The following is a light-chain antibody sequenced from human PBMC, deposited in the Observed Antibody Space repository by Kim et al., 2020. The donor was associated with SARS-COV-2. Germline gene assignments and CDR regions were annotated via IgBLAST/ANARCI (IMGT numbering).Light chain of an antibody. CDR3: QQYGSSPYT. V-gene: IGKV3-20*01. J-gene: IGKJ2*01. Sequence: SPRQTAPLACRAGQGVLSTSLAWSPQRPGPTPALLISGASSRATGIPDRFSGSGSGTDFTLTISRLEPEDFAVYYCQQYGSSPYTFGQGTKLEI. CDR2: GAS. CDR1: QGVLSTS.